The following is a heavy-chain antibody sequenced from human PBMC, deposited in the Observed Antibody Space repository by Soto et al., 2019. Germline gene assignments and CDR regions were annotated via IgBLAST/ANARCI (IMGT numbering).Heavy chain of an antibody. J-gene: IGHJ6*02. Sequence: PGGSLRLSCAASGFTFSSYAMHWVRQAPGKGLEWVAVISYDGSNKYYADSVKGRFTISRDNSKNTLYLQMNSLRAEDTAVYYCARATMIVSYYYYGMDVWGQGTTVTVSS. CDR3: ARATMIVSYYYYGMDV. D-gene: IGHD3-22*01. CDR1: GFTFSSYA. V-gene: IGHV3-30-3*01. CDR2: ISYDGSNK.